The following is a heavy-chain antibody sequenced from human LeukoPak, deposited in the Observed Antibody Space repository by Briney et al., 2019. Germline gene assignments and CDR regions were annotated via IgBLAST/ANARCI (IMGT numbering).Heavy chain of an antibody. V-gene: IGHV3-7*01. CDR2: INSDGSEG. J-gene: IGHJ6*02. CDR3: ARGGSGYGDYYYFYGMDV. CDR1: GFTFSGFW. D-gene: IGHD3-22*01. Sequence: PGGSLRLSCAVSGFTFSGFWMSWSRQAPGKGLEWVASINSDGSEGYYADVVKGRFTISRDNAKNSLYLQMNSLRDEDTAVYYCARGGSGYGDYYYFYGMDVWGQGTTVTVSS.